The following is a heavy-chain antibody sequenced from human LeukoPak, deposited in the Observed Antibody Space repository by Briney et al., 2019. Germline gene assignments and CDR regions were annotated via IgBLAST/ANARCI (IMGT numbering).Heavy chain of an antibody. CDR2: INHSGST. D-gene: IGHD2-21*02. CDR1: GGSFSGYY. Sequence: PSETLSLTCAVYGGSFSGYYWSWIRQPPGKGLEWIGEINHSGSTNYNPSLKSRVTISVDTSKNQFSLKLSPVTAADTAVYYCARGPTFNIVVVTALFDYWGQGTLVTVFS. J-gene: IGHJ4*02. CDR3: ARGPTFNIVVVTALFDY. V-gene: IGHV4-34*01.